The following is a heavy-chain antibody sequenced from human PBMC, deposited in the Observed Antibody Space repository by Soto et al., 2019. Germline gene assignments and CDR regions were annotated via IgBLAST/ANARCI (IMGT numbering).Heavy chain of an antibody. CDR2: TIPILGTA. V-gene: IGHV1-69*13. CDR3: ASGNALDI. D-gene: IGHD1-1*01. J-gene: IGHJ6*02. Sequence: GASVKVSCKASGGTFSSFANYRVRQAPGQGPEWMGGTIPILGTANSAQKFQGRDTIIADETKNTASLELTSLRSEDTAVYYCASGNALDIWGQGTTVTVSS. CDR1: GGTFSSFA.